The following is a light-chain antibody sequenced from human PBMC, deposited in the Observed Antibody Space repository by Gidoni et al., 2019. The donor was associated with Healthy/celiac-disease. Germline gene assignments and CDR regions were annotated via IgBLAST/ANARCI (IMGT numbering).Light chain of an antibody. CDR3: QQYNSYSPMYT. CDR1: QSISSW. CDR2: KAY. J-gene: IGKJ2*01. Sequence: DIQMTQATSTLSASVGDRVTITCRASQSISSWLAWYQQKPGKAPKLLIYKAYSLESGVPSRFSGSGSGTEFTLTISSLQPDDFATYYCQQYNSYSPMYTFGQGTKLEIK. V-gene: IGKV1-5*03.